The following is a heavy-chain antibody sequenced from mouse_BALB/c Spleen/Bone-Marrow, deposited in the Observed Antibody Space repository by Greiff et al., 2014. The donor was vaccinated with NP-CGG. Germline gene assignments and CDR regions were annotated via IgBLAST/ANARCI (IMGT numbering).Heavy chain of an antibody. CDR2: INPTTDYT. CDR1: GYTFSTYW. V-gene: IGHV1-7*01. J-gene: IGHJ2*01. CDR3: ARDVDY. Sequence: VQVVESGAELAKPGASVKMSCKASGYTFSTYWMHWVKQRPGQGLEWIGYINPTTDYTEYNQKFKDKATLTADRSSSTAYMQLSSLTSEDSAVYYCARDVDYWGQGTTLTVSS.